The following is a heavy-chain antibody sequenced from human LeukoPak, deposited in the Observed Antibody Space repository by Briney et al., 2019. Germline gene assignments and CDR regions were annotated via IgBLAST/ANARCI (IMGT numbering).Heavy chain of an antibody. V-gene: IGHV3-21*01. Sequence: GGPLKPPFAAPGFTPITKPINGSPQAPGKGQNGAQSIRRGGSYIYYADSVKGRFTISRDNAKNSLYLQMNSLRAEDTAVYYCARDRAPYSGYDITHTLSDYWGQGTLVTVSS. CDR2: IRRGGSYI. CDR3: ARDRAPYSGYDITHTLSDY. CDR1: GFTPITKP. D-gene: IGHD5-12*01. J-gene: IGHJ4*02.